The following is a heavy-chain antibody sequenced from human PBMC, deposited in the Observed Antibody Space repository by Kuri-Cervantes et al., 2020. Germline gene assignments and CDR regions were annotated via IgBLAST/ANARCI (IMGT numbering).Heavy chain of an antibody. Sequence: ASVKVSCKASGYTFTSYGISWVRQAPGQGLEWMGWISAYNGNTNYAQKLQGRVTMTTDTSTNTAYMELSSLRSEDTAVYYCASMTGLEIGFDYWGQGTLVTVSS. CDR3: ASMTGLEIGFDY. V-gene: IGHV1-18*01. J-gene: IGHJ4*02. CDR1: GYTFTSYG. CDR2: ISAYNGNT. D-gene: IGHD1-1*01.